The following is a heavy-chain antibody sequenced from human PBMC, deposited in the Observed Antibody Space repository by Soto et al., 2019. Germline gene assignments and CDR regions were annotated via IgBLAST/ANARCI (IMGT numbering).Heavy chain of an antibody. CDR1: GFTFSSYA. CDR3: AKQTGVRCDY. J-gene: IGHJ4*01. CDR2: ISYDGSDK. D-gene: IGHD3-16*01. Sequence: QVQLVESGGGVVQPGRSLRLSCAASGFTFSSYAMHWVRQAPGKGLEWVAVISYDGSDKYYGHSVNGRFTISRDNSKNTLYLQMNSLRPEDTAVYYCAKQTGVRCDYWGHGTLVTVSS. V-gene: IGHV3-30-3*01.